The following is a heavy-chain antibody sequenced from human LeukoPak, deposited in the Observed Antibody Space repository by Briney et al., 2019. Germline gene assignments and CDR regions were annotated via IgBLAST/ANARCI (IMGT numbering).Heavy chain of an antibody. CDR2: IYYSGST. J-gene: IGHJ4*02. Sequence: PSETLSLTCIVSGGSISRYYWSWIRQFPRKGLEWIGYIYYSGSTNYNPSLKSRVTISVDTSKNQFSLKLSSVTAADTAVYYCASHNWNDDLHFDYWGQGTLVTVSS. D-gene: IGHD1-20*01. CDR3: ASHNWNDDLHFDY. V-gene: IGHV4-59*08. CDR1: GGSISRYY.